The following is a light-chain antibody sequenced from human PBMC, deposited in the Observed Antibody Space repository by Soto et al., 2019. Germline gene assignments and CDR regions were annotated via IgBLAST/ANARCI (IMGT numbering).Light chain of an antibody. CDR1: QSINNY. Sequence: DIQMTQSPSSLSASVGDSVTITCRASQSINNYLNWYRQKPGKAPELLIFGASNLQRGVPSRFSGSGSGTDFTLTISSLQSEDFASYYCQQTYIPPLTFGGGTKLEVK. J-gene: IGKJ4*01. CDR2: GAS. V-gene: IGKV1-39*01. CDR3: QQTYIPPLT.